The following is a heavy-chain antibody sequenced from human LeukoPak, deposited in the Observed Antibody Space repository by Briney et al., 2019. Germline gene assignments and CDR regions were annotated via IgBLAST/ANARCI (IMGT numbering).Heavy chain of an antibody. Sequence: GGSLRLSCAASGFTFSSYWMHWVRRTPGKGLEWVSSITTSSSYMFYADSVRGRFTISRDNAENSLYLQMNSLRDEDTAVYYCARDPYSGGYGAYYYYYMDVWGKGTTVTVSS. J-gene: IGHJ6*03. CDR2: ITTSSSYM. CDR3: ARDPYSGGYGAYYYYYMDV. V-gene: IGHV3-21*01. CDR1: GFTFSSYW. D-gene: IGHD6-19*01.